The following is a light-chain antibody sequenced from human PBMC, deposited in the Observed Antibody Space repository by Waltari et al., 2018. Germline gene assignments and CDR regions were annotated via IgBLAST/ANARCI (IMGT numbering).Light chain of an antibody. J-gene: IGLJ2*01. Sequence: QSALTQPASVSGSPGQSITISCTGTSRAVGSYNLVSWYQQQPGKAPKLMIYEVSKRPSGVSNRFSGSKSGNTASLTISGLQAEDEADYYCCSYAGSSTLVFGGGTKLTVL. CDR3: CSYAGSSTLV. V-gene: IGLV2-23*02. CDR2: EVS. CDR1: SRAVGSYNL.